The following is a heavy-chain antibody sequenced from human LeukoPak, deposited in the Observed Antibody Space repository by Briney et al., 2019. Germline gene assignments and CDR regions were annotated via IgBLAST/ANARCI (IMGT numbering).Heavy chain of an antibody. CDR2: ISEIGTTQ. CDR3: ATRGDLSWFGALPH. J-gene: IGHJ4*02. Sequence: GGSLRLSCAASGFTFSSYELMGVRQAPGRGVEGVSYISEIGTTQQYADCVKGRFTISRDNDKNSLYLQMNNLRVEDTAVYYCATRGDLSWFGALPHWSQGTVVTVSS. V-gene: IGHV3-48*03. D-gene: IGHD3-16*02. CDR1: GFTFSSYE.